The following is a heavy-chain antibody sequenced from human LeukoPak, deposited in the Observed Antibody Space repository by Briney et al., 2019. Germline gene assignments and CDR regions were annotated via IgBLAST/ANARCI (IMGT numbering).Heavy chain of an antibody. V-gene: IGHV3-48*03. CDR2: ISSSGSTT. CDR1: GFSFSSYE. Sequence: GGSLRLSCAASGFSFSSYEMNWVRQAPGKGLEWVSYISSSGSTTYYADSVKGRFTISRDNAKNSLYLQINSLRAEDTAVYYCARVRMYYFDYWGQGTLVTVSS. J-gene: IGHJ4*02. CDR3: ARVRMYYFDY.